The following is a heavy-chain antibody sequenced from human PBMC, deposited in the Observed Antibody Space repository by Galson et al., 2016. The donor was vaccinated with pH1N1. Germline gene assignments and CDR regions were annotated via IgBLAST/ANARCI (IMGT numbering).Heavy chain of an antibody. CDR3: ARDHVYGDYFERFFDL. V-gene: IGHV3-30-3*01. Sequence: SLRLSCAASGFTFSHYAMHWVRQAPGKGLEWVAVISYVESSKDYADSVKGRFTVSRDNSKNTLYLQMNSLRAEDTALYYCARDHVYGDYFERFFDLWGRGTLVTVSP. CDR2: ISYVESSK. J-gene: IGHJ2*01. D-gene: IGHD4-17*01. CDR1: GFTFSHYA.